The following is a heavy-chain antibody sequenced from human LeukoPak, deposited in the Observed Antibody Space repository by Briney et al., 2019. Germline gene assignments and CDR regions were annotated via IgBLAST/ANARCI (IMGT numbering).Heavy chain of an antibody. D-gene: IGHD3-22*01. CDR1: GFTFSDYY. Sequence: GGSLRLSCAASGFTFSDYYMSWIRQAPGKGLEWVSYISSSGSTIYYADSVKGRFTISRDNAKNSLYLQMNSLRAEDTAVYYCARANYYDSSGYYGVGDYWGQGTLSPSPQ. CDR2: ISSSGSTI. CDR3: ARANYYDSSGYYGVGDY. J-gene: IGHJ4*02. V-gene: IGHV3-11*04.